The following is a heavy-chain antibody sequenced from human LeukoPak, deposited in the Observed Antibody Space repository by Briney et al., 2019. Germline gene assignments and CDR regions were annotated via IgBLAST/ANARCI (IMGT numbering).Heavy chain of an antibody. J-gene: IGHJ4*02. CDR3: ARDPAYCGGDCYSCNY. CDR1: GYTFTGYY. Sequence: ASVKVSCKASGYTFTGYYMHWVRQAPGQGLEWMGWINPNSGGTNYAQKFQGRVTMTRDTSISTAYMELSRLRSDDTAVYYCARDPAYCGGDCYSCNYWGQGTLVTVSS. D-gene: IGHD2-21*02. CDR2: INPNSGGT. V-gene: IGHV1-2*02.